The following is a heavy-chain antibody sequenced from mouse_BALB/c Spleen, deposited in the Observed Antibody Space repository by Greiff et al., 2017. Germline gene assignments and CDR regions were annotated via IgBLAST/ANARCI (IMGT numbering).Heavy chain of an antibody. V-gene: IGHV1S81*02. CDR3: ARGTLGWFAY. D-gene: IGHD3-3*01. CDR1: GYTFTSYW. Sequence: QVQLQQPGAELVKPGASVKLSCKASGYTFTSYWMHWVKQRPGQGLEWIGEINPSNGRTNYNEKFKSKATLTVDKSSSTAYMQLSSLTSEDSAVYYCARGTLGWFAYWGQGTLVTVSA. J-gene: IGHJ3*01. CDR2: INPSNGRT.